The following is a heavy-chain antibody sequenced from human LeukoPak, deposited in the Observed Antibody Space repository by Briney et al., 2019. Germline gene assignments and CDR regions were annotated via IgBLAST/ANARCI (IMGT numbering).Heavy chain of an antibody. CDR1: GYTFTVYS. V-gene: IGHV1-2*02. CDR2: IYPNSGVT. J-gene: IGHJ4*02. CDR3: AVSVQAPPIPTFDY. Sequence: ASVKVSCKASGYTFTVYSIHWMRQAPGQGLEFVGRIYPNSGVTNYAQNFQGRVTMTTDTSVSTVYLELSRLTSDDTAVYYCAVSVQAPPIPTFDYWGQGTPVTVSS.